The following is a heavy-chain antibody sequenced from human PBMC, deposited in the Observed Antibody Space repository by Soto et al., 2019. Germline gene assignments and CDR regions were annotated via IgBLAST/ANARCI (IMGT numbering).Heavy chain of an antibody. CDR3: ARGGNSGNWFDP. CDR1: GGSISSGGFY. J-gene: IGHJ5*02. D-gene: IGHD1-7*01. CDR2: IFPSGST. Sequence: QVQLQESGPGLVKPSQTLSLTCTVSGGSISSGGFYWNWIRRHPGKDLEWIGYIFPSGSTHYNPSLNSRVIMSADTSKNQLSLNLNSVTAADTAVYYCARGGNSGNWFDPWGQGTLVTVSS. V-gene: IGHV4-31*03.